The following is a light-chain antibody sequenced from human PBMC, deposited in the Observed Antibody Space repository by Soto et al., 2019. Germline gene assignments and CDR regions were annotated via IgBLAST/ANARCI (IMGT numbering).Light chain of an antibody. CDR1: SSDVGGYNY. J-gene: IGLJ1*01. CDR2: EVS. CDR3: NSYAGSNVYV. V-gene: IGLV2-8*01. Sequence: QSALTQPRSVSGSPGQSVTISCTGTSSDVGGYNYVSWYQQHPGKAPKLMIYEVSKRPSGVPDRFSGSKSGNTASLTVSGLQAEDEADYYCNSYAGSNVYVFGTGTKVTVL.